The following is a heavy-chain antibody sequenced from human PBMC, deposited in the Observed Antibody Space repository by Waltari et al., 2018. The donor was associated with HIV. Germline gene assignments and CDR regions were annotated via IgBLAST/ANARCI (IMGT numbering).Heavy chain of an antibody. V-gene: IGHV3-30*02. D-gene: IGHD3-22*01. CDR2: IRYDGSNK. CDR1: GFTFSSYG. J-gene: IGHJ4*02. CDR3: SKDDSSGYPPSIGLDY. Sequence: GGSLRLSCAASGFTFSSYGMHWVRQAPGKGLEWVAFIRYDGSNKYYADSVKGRFTIARDNSKNTLYLEMNSLRAEDTAVYYCSKDDSSGYPPSIGLDYWGQGTLVTVSS.